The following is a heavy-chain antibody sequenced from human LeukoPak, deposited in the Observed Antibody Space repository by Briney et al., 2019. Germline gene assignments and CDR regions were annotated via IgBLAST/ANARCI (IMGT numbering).Heavy chain of an antibody. D-gene: IGHD4-11*01. CDR3: ARDDYRKRDFQH. J-gene: IGHJ1*01. CDR1: GYTFTSYG. V-gene: IGHV1-18*01. Sequence: ASVKVSCKASGYTFTSYGISWVRQAPGQGLEWMGWISAYNGNTNYALKLQGRVTMTTDTSTSTAYMELRSLRSDDTAVYYCARDDYRKRDFQHWGQGTLVTVSS. CDR2: ISAYNGNT.